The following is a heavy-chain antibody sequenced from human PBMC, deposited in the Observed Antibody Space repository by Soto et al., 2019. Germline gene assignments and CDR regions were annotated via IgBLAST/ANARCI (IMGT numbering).Heavy chain of an antibody. V-gene: IGHV1-18*01. CDR1: GYTFTSYG. J-gene: IGHJ5*02. D-gene: IGHD2-2*01. CDR2: ISAYNGNT. CDR3: ARGDASWGVPAARGGWFDP. Sequence: QVQLVQSGAEVKKPGASVKVSCKASGYTFTSYGISWVRQAPGQGLEWMGWISAYNGNTNYAQKLQGRVTMTTDTYTSTAYMELRSLRSDDTAVYYCARGDASWGVPAARGGWFDPWGQGTLVTVSS.